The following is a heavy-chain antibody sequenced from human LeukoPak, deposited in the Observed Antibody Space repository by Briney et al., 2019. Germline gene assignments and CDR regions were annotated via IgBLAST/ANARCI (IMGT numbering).Heavy chain of an antibody. CDR1: GLTFSSHW. D-gene: IGHD1-1*01. Sequence: GGSLRLSCAASGLTFSSHWMHWVRQAPGKGLVWVSLMYSGGGTSYADSVKGRFTISRDTSKNTLYLQMSSLRAEDTALYYCARYDNGKDYFDYWGQGTLVTVSS. CDR2: MYSGGGT. V-gene: IGHV3-53*01. J-gene: IGHJ4*02. CDR3: ARYDNGKDYFDY.